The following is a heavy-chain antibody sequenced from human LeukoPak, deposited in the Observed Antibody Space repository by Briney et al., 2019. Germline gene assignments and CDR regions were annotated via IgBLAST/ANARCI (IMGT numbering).Heavy chain of an antibody. J-gene: IGHJ3*02. V-gene: IGHV3-21*01. CDR2: ISTSSSYI. CDR3: ARCWGSGNYLFDAFDI. CDR1: GFTFSNYW. D-gene: IGHD1-26*01. Sequence: GGSLRLSCAASGFTFSNYWMNWVRQAPGKGLEWVSSISTSSSYIYYADSLKGRFTISRDNARNSLYLQMNSLRAEDTAVYYCARCWGSGNYLFDAFDIWGQGTVVTVSS.